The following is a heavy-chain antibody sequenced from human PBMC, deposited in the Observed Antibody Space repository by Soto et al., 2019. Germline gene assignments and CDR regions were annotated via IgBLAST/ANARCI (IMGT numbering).Heavy chain of an antibody. Sequence: SETLSLTCTVSGGSISSSSYYWGWIRQPPGKGLEWIGSIYYSGSTYYNPSLKSRVTISVDTSKNQFSLKLSSVTAADTAVYYCARHGINWNYVAWFDPWGQGTLVTVSS. CDR1: GGSISSSSYY. J-gene: IGHJ5*02. V-gene: IGHV4-39*01. CDR3: ARHGINWNYVAWFDP. D-gene: IGHD1-7*01. CDR2: IYYSGST.